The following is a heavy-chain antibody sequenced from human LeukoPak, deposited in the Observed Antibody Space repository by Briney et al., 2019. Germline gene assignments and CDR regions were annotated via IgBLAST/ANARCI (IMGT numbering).Heavy chain of an antibody. V-gene: IGHV3-23*01. D-gene: IGHD2-2*01. Sequence: GGSLRLSCAASGFTFSSYAMTWVRQAPGKGLEWVSAISNSGASTYYADSVKGRFTISRDNSKNTLYLQMNSLRAEDTAVYYCASGGYQLLAADYWGQGTLVTVSS. CDR1: GFTFSSYA. CDR2: ISNSGAST. J-gene: IGHJ4*02. CDR3: ASGGYQLLAADY.